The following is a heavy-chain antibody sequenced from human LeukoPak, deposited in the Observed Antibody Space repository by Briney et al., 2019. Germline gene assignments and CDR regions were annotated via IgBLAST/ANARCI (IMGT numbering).Heavy chain of an antibody. CDR1: GYTFTSYG. V-gene: IGHV1-18*01. CDR2: ISAYNGNT. Sequence: ASVKVSCKASGYTFTSYGISWVRQAPGQGLEWMGRISAYNGNTNYAQKFQGRVTMTTDTSTSTAYMEVRSLRSDDTAVYYCARDQVAFEAATRVTWFDPWGQGTLVTVSS. CDR3: ARDQVAFEAATRVTWFDP. J-gene: IGHJ5*02. D-gene: IGHD2-15*01.